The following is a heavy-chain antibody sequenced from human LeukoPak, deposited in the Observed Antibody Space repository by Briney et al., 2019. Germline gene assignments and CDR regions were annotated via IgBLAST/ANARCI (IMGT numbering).Heavy chain of an antibody. V-gene: IGHV4-61*02. Sequence: PSETLSLTCTVSGGSISSGSYYWNWIRQPAGKGLEWIGRIYTSGSTNYNPSLKSRVTISVDTSKNQFSLKLSSVTAADTAVYYCAGDVYRGLLTYWGQGTLVTVSS. CDR3: AGDVYRGLLTY. D-gene: IGHD3-16*02. CDR1: GGSISSGSYY. J-gene: IGHJ1*01. CDR2: IYTSGST.